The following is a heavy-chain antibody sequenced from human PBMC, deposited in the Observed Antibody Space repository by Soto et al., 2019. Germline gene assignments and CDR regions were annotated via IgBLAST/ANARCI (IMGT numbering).Heavy chain of an antibody. CDR2: IYSGGST. V-gene: IGHV3-66*01. Sequence: GGSLILSCAASGFTVSSNYMNWVRPAPGKGLEWVSIIYSGGSTYYADSVKGRFTISRDNSKNTLYLQMNSLRAEDTAVYYCARESIVGATNTFDYWGQGTLVTVSS. CDR1: GFTVSSNY. J-gene: IGHJ4*02. CDR3: ARESIVGATNTFDY. D-gene: IGHD1-26*01.